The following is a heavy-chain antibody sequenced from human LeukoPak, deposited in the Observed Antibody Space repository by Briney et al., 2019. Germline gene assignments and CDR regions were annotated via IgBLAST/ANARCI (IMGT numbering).Heavy chain of an antibody. CDR2: ISYDGSNK. D-gene: IGHD3-10*01. CDR1: GFTFSSYA. Sequence: GRSLRRSCAASGFTFSSYAMHWVRQAPGKGLEWVAVISYDGSNKYYADSVKGRFTISRDNSKNTLYLQMNSLRAEDTAVYYCARGPRGGYNWLDPWGQGTLVTVSS. V-gene: IGHV3-30-3*01. CDR3: ARGPRGGYNWLDP. J-gene: IGHJ5*02.